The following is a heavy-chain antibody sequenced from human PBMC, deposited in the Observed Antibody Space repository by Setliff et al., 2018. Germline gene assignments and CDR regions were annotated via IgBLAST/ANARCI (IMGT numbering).Heavy chain of an antibody. J-gene: IGHJ4*02. CDR2: ISPYSGES. Sequence: ASVKVSCKTSGFSFSTFGFSWVRQAPGQGLEWMGWISPYSGESNYAQKFQDRLTLTRDASISTAYMELTGLRYDDTAIYYCARDTLALKDITLFDYWGQGTLVTVSS. CDR1: GFSFSTFG. CDR3: ARDTLALKDITLFDY. D-gene: IGHD5-12*01. V-gene: IGHV1-18*01.